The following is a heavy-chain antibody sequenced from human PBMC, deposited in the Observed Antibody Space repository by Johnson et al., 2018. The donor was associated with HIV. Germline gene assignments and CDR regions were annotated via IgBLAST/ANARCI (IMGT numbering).Heavy chain of an antibody. CDR1: GFTFNNAW. Sequence: MLLVESGGGVVQPGRSLRLSCAASGFTFNNAWMSWVRQAPGKGLEWVGRIKSKSDGGATVYAAPVKGRFTISRDDAKNTLYLQLNSLKTEDTAVYYCARDQSEVDAFDIWGQGTMVTVSS. CDR3: ARDQSEVDAFDI. V-gene: IGHV3-15*01. CDR2: IKSKSDGGAT. J-gene: IGHJ3*02.